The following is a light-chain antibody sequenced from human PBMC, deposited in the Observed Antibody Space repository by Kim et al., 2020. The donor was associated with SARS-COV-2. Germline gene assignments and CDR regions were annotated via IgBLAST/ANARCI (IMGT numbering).Light chain of an antibody. CDR2: QDS. J-gene: IGLJ2*01. CDR3: QAWDSSTVV. Sequence: SVPPGQTATITCSGDKLGDKYACWYQQKPGQSPVLVIYQDSKRPSGIPERFSGSNSGNTATLTISGTQAMYEADYYCQAWDSSTVVFGGGTQLTVL. V-gene: IGLV3-1*01. CDR1: KLGDKY.